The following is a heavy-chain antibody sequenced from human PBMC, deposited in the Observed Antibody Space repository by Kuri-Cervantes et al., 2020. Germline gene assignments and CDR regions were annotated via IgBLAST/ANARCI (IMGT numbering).Heavy chain of an antibody. J-gene: IGHJ2*01. Sequence: LSLTCTVSGGSISSYYWSWIRQPPGKGLEWIGYIYYSGSTNYNPSLKSRVTISVDTSKNQFSLKLSSVTAADTAVYYCARDSPGDYWYFDLWGRGTLVTVSS. CDR1: GGSISSYY. CDR3: ARDSPGDYWYFDL. CDR2: IYYSGST. V-gene: IGHV4-59*01. D-gene: IGHD1-1*01.